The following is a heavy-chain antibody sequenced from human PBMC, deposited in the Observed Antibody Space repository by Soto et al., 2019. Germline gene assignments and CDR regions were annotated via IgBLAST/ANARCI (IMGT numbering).Heavy chain of an antibody. V-gene: IGHV3-21*01. CDR3: AREASHYYDSSGYYPVFGY. CDR1: GFTFSSYS. D-gene: IGHD3-22*01. CDR2: ISSSSSYI. Sequence: LRLSCAASGFTFSSYSMNWVRQAPGKGLEWVSSISSSSSYIYYADSVKGRFTISRDNAKNSLYLQMNSLRAEDTAVYYCAREASHYYDSSGYYPVFGYWGQGTLVTVSS. J-gene: IGHJ4*02.